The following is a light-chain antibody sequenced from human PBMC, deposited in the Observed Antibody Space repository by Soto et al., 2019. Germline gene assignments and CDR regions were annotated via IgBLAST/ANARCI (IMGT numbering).Light chain of an antibody. CDR1: QSISNY. Sequence: DIQMTQSPPSLSASVGDRVTVTYRASQSISNYLSWYQQMPGKAPKLLIFAASTLRSGVSSRFSGSGSGTDFTLTISSLQPEDFAVYYCQQYNNWPQTFGQGTKVEIK. CDR2: AAS. V-gene: IGKV1-39*01. CDR3: QQYNNWPQT. J-gene: IGKJ1*01.